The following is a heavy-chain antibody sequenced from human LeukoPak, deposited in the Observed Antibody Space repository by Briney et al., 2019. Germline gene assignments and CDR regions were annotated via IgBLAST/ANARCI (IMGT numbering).Heavy chain of an antibody. Sequence: GSLRLSCAASGFTFSSYAMSWIRQPPGKGLEWIGYIYYSGSTNYNPSLKSRVTISVDTSKNQFSLKLSSVTAADTAVYYCARVIRILTGYPPHGGWFDPWGQGTLVTVSS. CDR3: ARVIRILTGYPPHGGWFDP. CDR1: GFTFSSYA. J-gene: IGHJ5*02. D-gene: IGHD3-9*01. V-gene: IGHV4-59*01. CDR2: IYYSGST.